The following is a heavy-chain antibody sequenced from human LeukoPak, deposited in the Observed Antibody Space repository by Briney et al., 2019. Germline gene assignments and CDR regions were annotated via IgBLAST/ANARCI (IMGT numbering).Heavy chain of an antibody. CDR2: INHSGST. V-gene: IGHV4-34*01. CDR3: ARSPRYRAGTFDY. CDR1: GGSFSGYY. D-gene: IGHD6-13*01. J-gene: IGHJ4*02. Sequence: SETLSLTCAVYGGSFSGYYWSWIRQPPGKGKEWIGEINHSGSTNYNPSLKSRVTISVDTSKNQFSLKLSSVTAADTAVYYCARSPRYRAGTFDYWGQGTLVTVSS.